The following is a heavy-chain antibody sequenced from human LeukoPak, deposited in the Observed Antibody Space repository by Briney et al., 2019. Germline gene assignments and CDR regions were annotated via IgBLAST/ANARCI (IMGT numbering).Heavy chain of an antibody. CDR2: FDPEDGET. Sequence: ASVKVSCKVSGYTLTELSMHWVRQAPGKGLEWMGGFDPEDGETIYAQKFQGRVTMTEDTSTDTAYMELSSLRSEDTAVYYCARVRSGGDYDSSGYYYGTPTHYFDYWGQGTLVTVSS. D-gene: IGHD3-22*01. CDR1: GYTLTELS. V-gene: IGHV1-24*01. CDR3: ARVRSGGDYDSSGYYYGTPTHYFDY. J-gene: IGHJ4*02.